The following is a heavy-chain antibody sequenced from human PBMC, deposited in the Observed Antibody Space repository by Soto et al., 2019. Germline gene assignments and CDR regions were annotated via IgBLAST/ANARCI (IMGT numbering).Heavy chain of an antibody. CDR3: ARRTQYYYGSGSYNWFDP. CDR1: GGSISSGGYY. D-gene: IGHD3-10*01. Sequence: SETLSLTCTVSGGSISSGGYYWSWIRQHPGRGLEWIGYIYYSGSTYYNPPLKSRVTISVDTSKNQFSLKLSSVTAADTAVYYCARRTQYYYGSGSYNWFDPWGQGTLVTVSS. CDR2: IYYSGST. J-gene: IGHJ5*02. V-gene: IGHV4-31*03.